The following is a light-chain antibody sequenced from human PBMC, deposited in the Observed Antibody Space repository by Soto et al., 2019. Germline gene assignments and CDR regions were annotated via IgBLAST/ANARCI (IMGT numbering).Light chain of an antibody. Sequence: EIVLTQSPGTLSLSPGDRATLSCRASQSVSSNFLAWYQQKPGQAPRLLIYGASSRATGIPDRFSGSGSGTDFTLTIRRLEPEDFAMYYCQQYGSSPRTFGQGTKVEIK. CDR3: QQYGSSPRT. V-gene: IGKV3-20*01. CDR2: GAS. J-gene: IGKJ1*01. CDR1: QSVSSNF.